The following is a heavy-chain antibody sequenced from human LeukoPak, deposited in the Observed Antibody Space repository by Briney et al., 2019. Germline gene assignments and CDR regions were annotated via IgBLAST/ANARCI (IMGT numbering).Heavy chain of an antibody. CDR2: IHYGGTT. J-gene: IGHJ4*02. D-gene: IGHD6-6*01. CDR3: ARFGTSSSRFFDQ. CDR1: GGSISAYY. Sequence: PSETLSLTCIVSGGSISAYYWSWIRQPPGKGLEWIGYIHYGGTTNYYPSLKSRVTIALDTSKNQFSLKLNSVTAADTAVYYCARFGTSSSRFFDQWGQGTLVTVSS. V-gene: IGHV4-59*01.